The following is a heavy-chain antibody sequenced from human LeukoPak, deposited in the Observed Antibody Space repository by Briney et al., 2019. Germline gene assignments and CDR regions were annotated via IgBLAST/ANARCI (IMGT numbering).Heavy chain of an antibody. CDR2: ISSSSSTI. Sequence: GSLRLSCAASGFTFSSYSMNWVRQAPGKGLEWVSYISSSSSTIYYADSVKGRFTISRDNAKNSLYLQMNSLRAEDTAVYYCARVRYRYSSSSGVDYWGQGTLVTVSS. CDR3: ARVRYRYSSSSGVDY. V-gene: IGHV3-48*01. J-gene: IGHJ4*02. CDR1: GFTFSSYS. D-gene: IGHD6-6*01.